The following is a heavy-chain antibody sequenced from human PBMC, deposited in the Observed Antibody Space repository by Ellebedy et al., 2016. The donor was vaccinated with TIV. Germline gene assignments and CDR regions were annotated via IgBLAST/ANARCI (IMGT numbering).Heavy chain of an antibody. CDR2: INHSGST. Sequence: SETLSLXCTVSGGSISSGDYYWSWIRQPPGKGLEWIGEINHSGSTNYNPSLKSRVTISVDTSKNQFSLKLSSVTAADTAVYYCARMRRRVFDYWGQGTLVTVSS. CDR1: GGSISSGDYY. V-gene: IGHV4-39*07. J-gene: IGHJ4*02. CDR3: ARMRRRVFDY.